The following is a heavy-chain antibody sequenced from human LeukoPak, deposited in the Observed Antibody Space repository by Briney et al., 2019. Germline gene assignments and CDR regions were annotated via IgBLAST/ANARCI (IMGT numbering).Heavy chain of an antibody. CDR3: ARDYQRARPNYYDSSGYAPFDI. J-gene: IGHJ3*02. V-gene: IGHV3-9*01. Sequence: GGSLRLSCAASGFTFGEYAMHWVRQTPGKGLEWVSSITWNSGHIGYADSVKGRFTISRDNAKNSLYLQMNSLRAEDTAVYYCARDYQRARPNYYDSSGYAPFDIWGQGTMVTVSS. CDR1: GFTFGEYA. D-gene: IGHD3-22*01. CDR2: ITWNSGHI.